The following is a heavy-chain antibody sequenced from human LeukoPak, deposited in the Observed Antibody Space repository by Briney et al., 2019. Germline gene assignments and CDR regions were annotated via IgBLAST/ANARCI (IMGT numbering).Heavy chain of an antibody. Sequence: GESLKISCKGSGYSFPIYWIAWVRQMPGKGLEWMGRIDPSDSYTNYSPSFQGHVTISADKSISTAYLQWSSLKASDTAMYYCARPYDSSGYYPDYWGQGTLVTVSS. D-gene: IGHD3-22*01. J-gene: IGHJ4*02. CDR1: GYSFPIYW. CDR3: ARPYDSSGYYPDY. CDR2: IDPSDSYT. V-gene: IGHV5-10-1*01.